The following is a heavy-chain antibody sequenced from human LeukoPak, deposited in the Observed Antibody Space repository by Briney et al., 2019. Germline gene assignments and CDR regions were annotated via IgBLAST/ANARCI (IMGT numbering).Heavy chain of an antibody. CDR1: GDSVSSNSAA. D-gene: IGHD6-19*01. CDR3: ARGTSGYSSGWYNY. Sequence: LSQSLSLTCAISGDSVSSNSAAWNWISQSPSRGLEWLGRTYYRSKWYNDYAVSVISRITINPDTSKNQFSLQLNSVTPEDTAVYYCARGTSGYSSGWYNYWGQGTLVTVSS. J-gene: IGHJ4*02. V-gene: IGHV6-1*01. CDR2: TYYRSKWYN.